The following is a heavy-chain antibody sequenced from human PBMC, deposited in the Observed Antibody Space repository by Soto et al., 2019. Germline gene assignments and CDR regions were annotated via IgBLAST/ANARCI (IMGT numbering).Heavy chain of an antibody. J-gene: IGHJ6*02. CDR2: VDPSDSYT. V-gene: IGHV5-10-1*01. Sequence: GESLKISCKGSGYSFTSYWISGVRQMPGKGLEWMGRVDPSDSYTNYSPSFQGHVTISADKSISTAYLQWSSLKASDTAMYYCAREVEYYYYGMDVWGQGTTVTVSS. CDR3: AREVEYYYYGMDV. CDR1: GYSFTSYW.